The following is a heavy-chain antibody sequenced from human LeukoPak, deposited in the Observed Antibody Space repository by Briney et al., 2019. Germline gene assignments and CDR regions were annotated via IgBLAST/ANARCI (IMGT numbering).Heavy chain of an antibody. J-gene: IGHJ4*02. CDR3: ARVAVTTLDFDY. CDR1: GYTFTGYY. Sequence: ASVKVSCKASGYTFTGYYMHWVRQAPGQGLEWMGIINPSGGSTSYAQKFQGRVTMTRDTSTSTVYMELSSLRSEDTAVYYCARVAVTTLDFDYWGQGTLVTVSS. D-gene: IGHD4-17*01. V-gene: IGHV1-46*01. CDR2: INPSGGST.